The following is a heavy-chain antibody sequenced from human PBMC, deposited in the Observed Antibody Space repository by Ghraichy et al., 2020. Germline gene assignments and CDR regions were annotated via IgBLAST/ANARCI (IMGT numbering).Heavy chain of an antibody. D-gene: IGHD3-10*01. CDR2: ISSNGGST. Sequence: GESLNISCAASGFTFSSYAMHWVRQAPGKGLEYVSAISSNGGSTYYANSVKGRFTISRDNSKNTLYLQMGSLRAEDMAVYYCARDTGPGLWFGELGGMDVWGQGTTVTVSS. J-gene: IGHJ6*02. CDR1: GFTFSSYA. V-gene: IGHV3-64*01. CDR3: ARDTGPGLWFGELGGMDV.